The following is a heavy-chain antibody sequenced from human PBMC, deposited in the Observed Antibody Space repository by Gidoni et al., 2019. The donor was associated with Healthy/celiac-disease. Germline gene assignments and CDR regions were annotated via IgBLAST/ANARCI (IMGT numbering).Heavy chain of an antibody. V-gene: IGHV1-2*02. Sequence: QVQLVQYGAEVKTPGASVKVSCKASGYTFTGNYMQWVRQAPGQGLEWMGWINPHSVGTNYAQKFQGMFTMTRDTSISTAYMELSRLRSDDTAVYYCARFPSLMYYFDYWGQGTLVTVSS. CDR3: ARFPSLMYYFDY. CDR1: GYTFTGNY. CDR2: INPHSVGT. D-gene: IGHD3-10*02. J-gene: IGHJ4*02.